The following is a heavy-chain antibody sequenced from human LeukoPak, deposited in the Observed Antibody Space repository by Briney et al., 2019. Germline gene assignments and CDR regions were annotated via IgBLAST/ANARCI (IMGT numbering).Heavy chain of an antibody. CDR3: ARDRSGSYYVTQSFDY. Sequence: GGSLRLSCAASGFTFSSYSMNWVRQAPGKGLEWVSYISSSSGTIYYADSVKGRFTISRDNAKNSLYLQVNSLRAEDTAVYYCARDRSGSYYVTQSFDYWGQGTLVTVSS. D-gene: IGHD1-26*01. CDR1: GFTFSSYS. CDR2: ISSSSGTI. J-gene: IGHJ4*02. V-gene: IGHV3-48*01.